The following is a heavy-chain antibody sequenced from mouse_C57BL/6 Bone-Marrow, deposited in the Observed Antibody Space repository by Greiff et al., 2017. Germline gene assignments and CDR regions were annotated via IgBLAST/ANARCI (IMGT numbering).Heavy chain of an antibody. CDR2: INPSTGGT. J-gene: IGHJ3*01. CDR3: ARGGLGGFAY. Sequence: LVEPGASVKISCKASGYSFTGYYMNWVKQSPEKSLEWIGEINPSTGGTTYNQKFKAKATLTVDKSSSTAYMQLKSLTSEDSAVYYCARGGLGGFAYWGQGTLVTVSA. V-gene: IGHV1-42*01. CDR1: GYSFTGYY. D-gene: IGHD2-4*01.